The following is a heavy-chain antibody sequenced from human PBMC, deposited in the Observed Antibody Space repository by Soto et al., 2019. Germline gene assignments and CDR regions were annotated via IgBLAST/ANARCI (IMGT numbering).Heavy chain of an antibody. V-gene: IGHV4-59*12. Sequence: SETLSLTCTVSGGSISSYYWSWIRLSPGKGLEWIGYIYYTGSAKHNPSLKSRVTISVDTSKNQFSLKLTSVTAADTAVYYCARDKITGLFDYWGQGTLVTVSS. CDR3: ARDKITGLFDY. CDR1: GGSISSYY. J-gene: IGHJ4*02. D-gene: IGHD2-8*02. CDR2: IYYTGSA.